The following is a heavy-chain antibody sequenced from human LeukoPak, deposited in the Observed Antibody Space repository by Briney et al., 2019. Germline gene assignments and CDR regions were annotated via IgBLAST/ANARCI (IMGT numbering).Heavy chain of an antibody. V-gene: IGHV3-15*01. CDR2: IKSKTDGGTT. Sequence: PGGSLRLSCAASGFTFSNAWVSWVRQAPGKGLEWVGRIKSKTDGGTTDYAAYVKGRLTISRDDSKNTLYLQMNSLKTEDTAVYYCTTDSPTMIVVVQRRTNAFDIWGQGTMVTVSS. D-gene: IGHD3-22*01. CDR3: TTDSPTMIVVVQRRTNAFDI. J-gene: IGHJ3*02. CDR1: GFTFSNAW.